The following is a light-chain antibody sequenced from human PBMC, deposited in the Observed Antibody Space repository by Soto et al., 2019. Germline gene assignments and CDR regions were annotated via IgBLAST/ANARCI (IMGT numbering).Light chain of an antibody. CDR1: SSDVWSYNL. J-gene: IGLJ1*01. CDR2: EVN. CDR3: CSYAGSSTFYV. Sequence: QSALTQPASVSGSPGQSITISCTGTSSDVWSYNLISWYQQYPDKAPKLMIYEVNKRPSGVSNRFSGSKSGNTASLTISGLQAEDEADYYCCSYAGSSTFYVFGSGTKVTVL. V-gene: IGLV2-23*02.